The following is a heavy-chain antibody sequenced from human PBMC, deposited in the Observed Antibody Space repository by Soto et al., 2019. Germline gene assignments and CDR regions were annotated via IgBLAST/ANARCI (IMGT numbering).Heavy chain of an antibody. V-gene: IGHV3-53*04. J-gene: IGHJ6*03. CDR2: IHSGNSA. Sequence: EMQLVESGGGLVNPGGSLRLSCAASGLIVNNNYMNWVRQAPGKGLEWVSVIHSGNSASYADSVMGRFTISRRNSKNMVYLQMNSLRAEDTAVYYCARDPGYCSGGICYRYMDVWGKGTTVTVSS. D-gene: IGHD2-15*01. CDR3: ARDPGYCSGGICYRYMDV. CDR1: GLIVNNNY.